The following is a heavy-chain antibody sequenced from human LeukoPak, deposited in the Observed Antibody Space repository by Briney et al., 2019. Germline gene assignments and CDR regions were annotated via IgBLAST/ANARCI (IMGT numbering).Heavy chain of an antibody. CDR1: GFPFSTYW. CDR2: IREDGGDI. Sequence: GGSLRLSCAASGFPFSTYWMSWVRQAPGKGLEWVANIREDGGDIYYVDSVKGRFTISRDNAKNSLYLQMNSLRAEDTAVYYCARDLVPVSGSWYYFDYWGQGTLVTVSS. D-gene: IGHD1-26*01. J-gene: IGHJ4*02. V-gene: IGHV3-7*01. CDR3: ARDLVPVSGSWYYFDY.